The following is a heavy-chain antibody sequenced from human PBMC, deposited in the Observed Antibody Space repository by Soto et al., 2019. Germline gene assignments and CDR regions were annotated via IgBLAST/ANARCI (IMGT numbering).Heavy chain of an antibody. CDR2: ISYDGSNK. D-gene: IGHD3-10*01. J-gene: IGHJ6*02. Sequence: GGSLRLSCAASGFTFSSYGMHWVRQAPGKGLEWVAVISYDGSNKYYADSVKGRFTISRDNSKNTLYLQMNSLRAEDTAVYYCAKDPRRGGSPTYYYYYGMDVWGQGTTVTVSS. V-gene: IGHV3-30*18. CDR1: GFTFSSYG. CDR3: AKDPRRGGSPTYYYYYGMDV.